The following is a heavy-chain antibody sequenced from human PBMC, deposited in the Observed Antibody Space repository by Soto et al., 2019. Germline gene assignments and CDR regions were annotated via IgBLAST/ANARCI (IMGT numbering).Heavy chain of an antibody. CDR1: GFTVSSIY. V-gene: IGHV3-66*01. CDR3: ARDHGVSALAGAFDI. D-gene: IGHD3-3*02. Sequence: EVQLVESGGGLVQPGGSLRLSCAASGFTVSSIYMSWVRQPPGKGLEWVSVIYTGGSTYYEDSVKGRFTISRDNSRKSRYLQMNSLRAEDTAVYYCARDHGVSALAGAFDIWGQGALVTVSS. CDR2: IYTGGST. J-gene: IGHJ3*02.